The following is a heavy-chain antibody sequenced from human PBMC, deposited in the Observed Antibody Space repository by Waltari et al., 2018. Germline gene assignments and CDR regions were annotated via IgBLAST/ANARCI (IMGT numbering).Heavy chain of an antibody. J-gene: IGHJ4*02. Sequence: EVQLVESGGGLVQPGGSLKLSCAASGFTFSRYSMNWVGQAPGKGLEWVSHIGPGGSNIGYADSVKGRITISRDNAQNSLYLIINSLTDEDTAVYYCARDQDWAFDYWGRGTLVTVSS. CDR2: IGPGGSNI. V-gene: IGHV3-48*02. D-gene: IGHD2-21*01. CDR3: ARDQDWAFDY. CDR1: GFTFSRYS.